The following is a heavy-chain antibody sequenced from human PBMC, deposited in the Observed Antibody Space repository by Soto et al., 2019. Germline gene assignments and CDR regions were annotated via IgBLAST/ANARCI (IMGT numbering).Heavy chain of an antibody. CDR3: ARDWHFDY. J-gene: IGHJ4*02. V-gene: IGHV4-4*02. CDR1: GDSISNNHW. Sequence: QVQLQESGPGLVKPSGTLSLTCAVSGDSISNNHWWSWVRQPPGKGLEWIGEIYHSGTTNYNPSLDSRVTRSVDKPKNQFSLKLSSVTAADTAVYYCARDWHFDYWGQGTLVTVSS. CDR2: IYHSGTT.